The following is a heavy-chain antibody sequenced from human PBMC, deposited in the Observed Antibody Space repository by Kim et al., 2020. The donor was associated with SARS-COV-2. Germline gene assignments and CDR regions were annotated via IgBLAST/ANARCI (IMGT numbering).Heavy chain of an antibody. D-gene: IGHD6-19*01. J-gene: IGHJ4*02. CDR3: AKDRHGPYSSGWTLFDY. V-gene: IGHV3-23*01. CDR1: GFTFSSYA. Sequence: GGSLRLSCAASGFTFSSYAMSWVRQAPGKGLEWVSAISGSGGSTYYADSVKGRFTISRDNSKNTLYLQMNSLRAEDTAVYYCAKDRHGPYSSGWTLFDYWGQGTLVTVSS. CDR2: ISGSGGST.